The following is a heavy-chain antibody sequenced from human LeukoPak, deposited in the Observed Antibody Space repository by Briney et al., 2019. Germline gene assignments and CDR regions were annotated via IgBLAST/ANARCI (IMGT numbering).Heavy chain of an antibody. Sequence: ASVKVSCKASGYTFTNYGISWVQQAPGQGLEWMGWISAYNGNTNPAQKLQGRVTVTTDTSTSTAYMELRSLRSDDTAVYYCARVRAVMTTATPYYFDFWGQGTLVTVSS. CDR3: ARVRAVMTTATPYYFDF. CDR1: GYTFTNYG. CDR2: ISAYNGNT. J-gene: IGHJ4*02. V-gene: IGHV1-18*01. D-gene: IGHD3-16*01.